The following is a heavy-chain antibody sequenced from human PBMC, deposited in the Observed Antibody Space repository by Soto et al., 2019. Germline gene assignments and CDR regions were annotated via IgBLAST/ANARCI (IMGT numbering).Heavy chain of an antibody. V-gene: IGHV4-59*01. D-gene: IGHD2-2*01. J-gene: IGHJ5*02. CDR3: ARDRLRVPAENWFDP. CDR2: IYYSGST. Sequence: QVQLQESGPGLVKPSETLSLTCTVSGSISSYYWSWIRQPPGKGLEWIGYIYYSGSTNYNPSLKSRVTISVDTSKNLFSLKLSSVTAADTAVYYCARDRLRVPAENWFDPWGQGTLVTVSS. CDR1: GSISSYY.